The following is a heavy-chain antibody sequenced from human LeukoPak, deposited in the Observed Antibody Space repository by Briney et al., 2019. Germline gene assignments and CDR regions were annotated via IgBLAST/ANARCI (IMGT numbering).Heavy chain of an antibody. J-gene: IGHJ3*01. CDR1: GYFSTAYY. CDR3: ARQVATKGEWAFDV. CDR2: IRPDGHT. D-gene: IGHD5-12*01. Sequence: PSETLSLTCTVSGYFSTAYYWGWIRQPPGKGLEWMASIRPDGHTYTNSSLRHQLTISADMSRNEFSLKLNSLTAADTAVYYCARQVATKGEWAFDVWGKGTVVTVSS. V-gene: IGHV4-38-2*02.